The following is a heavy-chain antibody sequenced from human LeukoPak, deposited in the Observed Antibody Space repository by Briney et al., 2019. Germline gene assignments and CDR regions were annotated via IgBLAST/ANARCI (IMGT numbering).Heavy chain of an antibody. CDR2: INHSGST. Sequence: SETLSLTCAVYGGSFSGYYWSWIRQPPGKGLEWIGEINHSGSTNYNPSLKSRVTISVDTSKNQFSLKLSSVTAADTAVYYCARRTRAAASAFDIWGQGTMVTVSS. V-gene: IGHV4-34*01. CDR3: ARRTRAAASAFDI. D-gene: IGHD6-13*01. CDR1: GGSFSGYY. J-gene: IGHJ3*02.